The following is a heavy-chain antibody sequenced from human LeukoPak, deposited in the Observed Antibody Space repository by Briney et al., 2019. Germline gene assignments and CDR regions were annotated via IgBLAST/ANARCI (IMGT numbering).Heavy chain of an antibody. CDR1: GYSFTNYW. Sequence: GESLKISCKGSGYSFTNYWIGWVRQMPGKGLEWMGIIYPGDSDTRYSPSFQGQVTISADKSISTAYLQWSSLKASDTAMYYCARHVHIDSSSPRFDPWGQGTLVTVSS. D-gene: IGHD6-6*01. V-gene: IGHV5-51*01. CDR3: ARHVHIDSSSPRFDP. J-gene: IGHJ5*02. CDR2: IYPGDSDT.